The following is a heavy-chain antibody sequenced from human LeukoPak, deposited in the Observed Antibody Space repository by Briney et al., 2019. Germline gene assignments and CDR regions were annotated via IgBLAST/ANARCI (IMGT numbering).Heavy chain of an antibody. CDR2: IWYNGSNK. J-gene: IGHJ5*02. CDR3: ARDKIAAAGTPNWFDP. V-gene: IGHV3-33*01. CDR1: GFTFSSYA. D-gene: IGHD6-13*01. Sequence: GGSLRLSCAASGFTFSSYAMHWVRQAPGKGLEWVAVIWYNGSNKYYADSVKGRFTISRDNSKNTLYLQMNSLRAEDTAVYYCARDKIAAAGTPNWFDPWGQGTLVTVSS.